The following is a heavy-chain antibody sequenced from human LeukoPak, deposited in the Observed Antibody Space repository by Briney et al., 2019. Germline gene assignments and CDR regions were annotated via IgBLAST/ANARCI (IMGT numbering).Heavy chain of an antibody. Sequence: ASVKVSCKASGYTFTSYDINWVRQATGQGLEWMGWINPNSGGTNYAQKFQGWVTMTRDTSISTAYMELSRLRSDDTAVYYCARAPGDTAMVYDYWGQGTLVTVSS. D-gene: IGHD5-18*01. CDR3: ARAPGDTAMVYDY. V-gene: IGHV1-2*04. CDR1: GYTFTSYD. CDR2: INPNSGGT. J-gene: IGHJ4*02.